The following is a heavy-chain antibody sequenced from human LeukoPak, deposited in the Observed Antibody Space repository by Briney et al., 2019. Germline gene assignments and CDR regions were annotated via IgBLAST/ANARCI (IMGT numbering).Heavy chain of an antibody. J-gene: IGHJ5*02. D-gene: IGHD3-9*01. CDR3: ARAITYYDILTGYYIRWFDP. CDR2: IYYSGST. V-gene: IGHV4-59*01. CDR1: GGSISSYY. Sequence: LETLSLTCTVSGGSISSYYWSWIRQPPGKGLEWIGYIYYSGSTNYNPSLKSRVTISVDTSKNQFSLKLSSVTAADTAVYYCARAITYYDILTGYYIRWFDPWGQGTLVTVSS.